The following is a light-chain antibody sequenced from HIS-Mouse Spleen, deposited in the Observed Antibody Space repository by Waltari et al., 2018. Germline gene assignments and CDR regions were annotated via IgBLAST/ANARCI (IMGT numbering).Light chain of an antibody. CDR3: CSYAGSYTWV. Sequence: QSALTQPRSVSGSPGQSVTISCTGTSRDVGCYNYVSWYQQHPGKAPKLMIYDVSNRPSGVPDRFSGSKSGNAASLTISGLQAEDEADYYCCSYAGSYTWVFGGGTKLTVL. CDR1: SRDVGCYNY. CDR2: DVS. V-gene: IGLV2-11*01. J-gene: IGLJ3*02.